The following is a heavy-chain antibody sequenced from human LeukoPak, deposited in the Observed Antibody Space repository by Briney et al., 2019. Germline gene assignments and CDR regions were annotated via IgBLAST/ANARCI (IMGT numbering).Heavy chain of an antibody. D-gene: IGHD3-22*01. Sequence: PSETLSLTCTVSGGSISSSSYYWGWIRQPPGKGLEWIGSIYYSGSTYYNPSLKSRVTISLDTSKNQFSLKLSSVTAADTAVYYCARHSTTYYYDSSGPWGQGTLVTVSS. J-gene: IGHJ5*02. V-gene: IGHV4-39*01. CDR2: IYYSGST. CDR3: ARHSTTYYYDSSGP. CDR1: GGSISSSSYY.